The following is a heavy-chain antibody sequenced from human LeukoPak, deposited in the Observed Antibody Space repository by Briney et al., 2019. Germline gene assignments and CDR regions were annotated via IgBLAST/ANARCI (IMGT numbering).Heavy chain of an antibody. Sequence: PSETLSLTCAVYGGSFSGYYWSWIRQPPGKGLEWIGEINYSGSTNYNPSLKSRVTISVDTSKSQFSLKLSSVTAADTAVYYCARERIGSGWGNYYYYYGMDVWGKGTTVTVSS. J-gene: IGHJ6*04. V-gene: IGHV4-34*01. D-gene: IGHD6-19*01. CDR2: INYSGST. CDR1: GGSFSGYY. CDR3: ARERIGSGWGNYYYYYGMDV.